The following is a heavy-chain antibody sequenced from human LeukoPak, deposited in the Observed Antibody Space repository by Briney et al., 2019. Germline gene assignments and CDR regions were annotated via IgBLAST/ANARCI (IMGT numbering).Heavy chain of an antibody. CDR3: ARENTMSLFDY. Sequence: GGSLRLSCAASGFTFSSYGMHWVRQAPGKGLEWVSVIYSGGSAYYADSVKGRFTISRDNSKNTLYLQMNSLRAEDTAVYYCARENTMSLFDYWGQGTLVTVSS. D-gene: IGHD3-10*02. CDR2: IYSGGSA. V-gene: IGHV3-53*01. CDR1: GFTFSSYG. J-gene: IGHJ4*02.